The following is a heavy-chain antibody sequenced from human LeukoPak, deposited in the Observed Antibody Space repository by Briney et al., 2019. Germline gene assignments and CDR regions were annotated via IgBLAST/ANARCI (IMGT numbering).Heavy chain of an antibody. Sequence: PGGSLTLSCEGSGFSVSSKYMNWVRQAPGKGLEWVSILYSGGSTYYADSVKGRFTVSRDTSKNTLYLHMNNLRVEDTAVYYCARVGDHYHWYLDVWGRGTLVTVSS. CDR1: GFSVSSKY. CDR3: ARVGDHYHWYLDV. J-gene: IGHJ2*01. D-gene: IGHD3-10*01. CDR2: LYSGGST. V-gene: IGHV3-53*01.